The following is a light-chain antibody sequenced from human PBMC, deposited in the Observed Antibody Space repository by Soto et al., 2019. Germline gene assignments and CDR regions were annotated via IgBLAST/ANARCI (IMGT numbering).Light chain of an antibody. CDR2: LEGSGSY. Sequence: QPVLTQSSSASASLGSSVKLTCTLSSGHSSYIIAWHQQQPGKAPRYLMKLEGSGSYNKGSGVPDRFSGSSPGADRYLTISNLQFEDEADYYCETWDSNTPWVFGGGTKLTVL. V-gene: IGLV4-60*02. J-gene: IGLJ3*02. CDR3: ETWDSNTPWV. CDR1: SGHSSYI.